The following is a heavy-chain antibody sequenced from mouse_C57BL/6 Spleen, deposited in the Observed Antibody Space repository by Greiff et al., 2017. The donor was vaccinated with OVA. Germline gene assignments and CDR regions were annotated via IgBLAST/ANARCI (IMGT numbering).Heavy chain of an antibody. CDR3: AREGTAQD. CDR2: IDPSDSYT. J-gene: IGHJ2*01. CDR1: GYTFTSYW. Sequence: VQLQQPGAELVKPGASVKLSCKASGYTFTSYWMQWVKQRPGQGLEWIGEIDPSDSYTNYNQKFKGKATLTVDTSSSTAYMQLSSLTSEDSAVYYCAREGTAQDWGQGTTLTVSS. D-gene: IGHD3-2*02. V-gene: IGHV1-50*01.